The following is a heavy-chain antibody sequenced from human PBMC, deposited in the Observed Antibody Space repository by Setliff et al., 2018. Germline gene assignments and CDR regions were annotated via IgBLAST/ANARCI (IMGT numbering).Heavy chain of an antibody. CDR3: AKRGPYYYHYMDV. Sequence: PGGSLRLSCAASGFAFDSYAMHWVRQAPGKGLEWVAIIWYDGDNKKYADSVRGRFAVSRDNSRNTLYLEMNSLRPEDTAMYYCAKRGPYYYHYMDVWGKGTMVTVSS. CDR2: IWYDGDNK. V-gene: IGHV3-30*02. J-gene: IGHJ6*03. D-gene: IGHD3-10*01. CDR1: GFAFDSYA.